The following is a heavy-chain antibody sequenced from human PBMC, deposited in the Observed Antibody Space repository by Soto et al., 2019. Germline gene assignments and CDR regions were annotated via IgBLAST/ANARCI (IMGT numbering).Heavy chain of an antibody. CDR2: IIPIFGTA. CDR3: ATHQAGACFGELSRGGMDV. D-gene: IGHD3-10*01. Sequence: SVKVSCKASGGTFSSYAISWVRQAPGQGLEWMGGIIPIFGTANYAQKFQGRVTITADESTSTAYMELSSLRSEDTAVYYCATHQAGACFGELSRGGMDVWGQGNTVTVSS. J-gene: IGHJ6*02. CDR1: GGTFSSYA. V-gene: IGHV1-69*13.